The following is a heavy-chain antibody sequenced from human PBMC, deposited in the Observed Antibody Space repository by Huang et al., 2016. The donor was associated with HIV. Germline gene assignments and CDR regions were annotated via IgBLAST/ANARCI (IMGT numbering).Heavy chain of an antibody. CDR3: AREYYYDNSGYYFDY. Sequence: QVQLVQSGAEVKKPGSSVKVSCKASGGTFTTYTITWVRQAPGQGLEWRGGIIPIFGKPNYAQKFQGRVTITADESTSTAYMELSSLRSEDTAVYYCAREYYYDNSGYYFDYWGQGTLVTVSS. CDR2: IIPIFGKP. CDR1: GGTFTTYT. D-gene: IGHD3-22*01. V-gene: IGHV1-69*13. J-gene: IGHJ4*02.